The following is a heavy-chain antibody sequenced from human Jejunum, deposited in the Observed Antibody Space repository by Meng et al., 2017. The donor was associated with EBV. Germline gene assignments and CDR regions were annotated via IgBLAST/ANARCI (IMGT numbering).Heavy chain of an antibody. CDR3: AKLTRA. CDR1: GFSFSRHT. J-gene: IGHJ5*02. Sequence: VLLVEVGGGLVQRGGSLRLSCPVSGFSFSRHTMRWRRQAAGRGLDCVSAITDSGGSTYYTDSVKGRFTISRDNSKNTLYLQMNSLRAEDTAVYYCAKLTRAWGQRTLITVSS. CDR2: ITDSGGST. V-gene: IGHV3-23*04.